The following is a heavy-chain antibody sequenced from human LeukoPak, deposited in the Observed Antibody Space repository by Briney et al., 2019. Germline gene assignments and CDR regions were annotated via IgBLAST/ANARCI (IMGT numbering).Heavy chain of an antibody. V-gene: IGHV4-38-2*02. CDR3: ARRYRRITMVRGINWFDP. J-gene: IGHJ5*02. CDR1: GFSISSGYF. CDR2: IFHSGRT. D-gene: IGHD3-10*01. Sequence: SETLSLTCTVSGFSISSGYFWGWIRQPPGKGLEWIASIFHSGRTYYNPSLKSRVTISVDTSKNQFSLTLSSVTAADTAVYYCARRYRRITMVRGINWFDPWGQGTLVTVSS.